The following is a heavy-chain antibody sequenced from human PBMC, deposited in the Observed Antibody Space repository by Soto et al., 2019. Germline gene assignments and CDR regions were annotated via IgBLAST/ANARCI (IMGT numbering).Heavy chain of an antibody. J-gene: IGHJ4*02. V-gene: IGHV1-69*01. CDR3: ARDTTGTTYYDYVWGSYRPYYFDY. CDR1: GGTFSSYA. Sequence: QVQLVQSGAEVKKPGSSVKVSCKASGGTFSSYAISWVRQAPGRGLEWMGGIIPIFGTANYAQKFQGRVTITADESTSTAYMELSSLRSEDTAVYYCARDTTGTTYYDYVWGSYRPYYFDYWGQGTLVTVSS. D-gene: IGHD3-16*02. CDR2: IIPIFGTA.